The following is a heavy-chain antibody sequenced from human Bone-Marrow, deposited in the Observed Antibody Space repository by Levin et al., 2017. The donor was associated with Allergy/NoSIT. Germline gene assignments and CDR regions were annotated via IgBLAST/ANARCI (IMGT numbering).Heavy chain of an antibody. V-gene: IGHV3-74*01. J-gene: IGHJ5*02. CDR2: VNSDGSIR. CDR1: GFTFSSSW. D-gene: IGHD6-19*01. Sequence: PGGSLRLSCAASGFTFSSSWMQWVRQAPGKGLVWVSHVNSDGSIRNYADSVKGRFTISRDNAKNTLYLQMSSLRAEDTAAYFCVRSTYRSIWFDRWGQGTLVTVSS. CDR3: VRSTYRSIWFDR.